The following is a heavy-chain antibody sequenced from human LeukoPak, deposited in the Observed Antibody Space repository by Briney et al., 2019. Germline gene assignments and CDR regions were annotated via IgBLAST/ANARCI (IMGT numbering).Heavy chain of an antibody. Sequence: SSETLSLTCTVSGGSISSSSYYWGWIRQPPGKGLEWIGSIYYSGSTYYNSSLKSRVTISVDTSKNQFSLKLSSVTAADTAVYYCARTSIDSPGLYYYYYMDVWGKGTTVTVSS. CDR3: ARTSIDSPGLYYYYYMDV. V-gene: IGHV4-39*07. CDR1: GGSISSSSYY. J-gene: IGHJ6*03. D-gene: IGHD3-9*01. CDR2: IYYSGST.